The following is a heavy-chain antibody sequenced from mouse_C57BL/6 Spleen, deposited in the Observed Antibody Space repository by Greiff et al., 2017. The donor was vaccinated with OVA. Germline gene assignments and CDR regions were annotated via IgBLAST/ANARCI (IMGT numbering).Heavy chain of an antibody. J-gene: IGHJ2*01. V-gene: IGHV1-52*01. CDR1: GYTFTSYW. CDR2: IDPSDSET. D-gene: IGHD3-2*02. Sequence: VQLQQPGAELVRPGSSVKLSCKASGYTFTSYWMHWVKQRPIQGLEWIGNIDPSDSETHYNQKFKDKATLTVDKSSSTAYMQLSSLTSEDSAVYYCARLGSSGPFDYWGQGTTLTVSS. CDR3: ARLGSSGPFDY.